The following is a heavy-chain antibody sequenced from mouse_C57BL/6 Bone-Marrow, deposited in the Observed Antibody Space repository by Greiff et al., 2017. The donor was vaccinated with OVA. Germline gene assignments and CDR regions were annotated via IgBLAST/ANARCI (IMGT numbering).Heavy chain of an antibody. D-gene: IGHD1-1*01. CDR3: ARRGSSYPYYFDY. Sequence: QVQLQQPGAELVKPGASVKLSCKASGYTFTSYWMHWVKQRPGRGLEWIGRIDPNSGGTKYNEKFKSKATLTVDKPSSTAYMRLSSLTSEDSAVYYCARRGSSYPYYFDYWGQGTTLTVSS. CDR2: IDPNSGGT. CDR1: GYTFTSYW. J-gene: IGHJ2*01. V-gene: IGHV1-72*01.